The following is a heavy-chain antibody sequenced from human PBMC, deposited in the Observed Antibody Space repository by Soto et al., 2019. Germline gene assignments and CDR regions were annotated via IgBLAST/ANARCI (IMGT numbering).Heavy chain of an antibody. CDR3: ARDRISGSNWFDP. V-gene: IGHV4-59*01. CDR2: IYYSGST. J-gene: IGHJ5*02. Sequence: SETLSLTCTVSGGSISSYYWSWIWQPPGKGLEWIGYIYYSGSTNYNPSLKSRVTISVDTSKNQFSLKLSSVTAADTAVYYCARDRISGSNWFDPWGQGTLVTVSS. CDR1: GGSISSYY. D-gene: IGHD1-20*01.